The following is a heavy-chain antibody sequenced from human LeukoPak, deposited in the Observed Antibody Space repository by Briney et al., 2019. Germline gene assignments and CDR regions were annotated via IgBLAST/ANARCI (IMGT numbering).Heavy chain of an antibody. V-gene: IGHV3-30*03. CDR3: ARAPITAMTKYFDY. J-gene: IGHJ4*02. CDR2: ISYDGSNK. D-gene: IGHD5-18*01. CDR1: GFTFSSYG. Sequence: GGSLRLSCAASGFTFSSYGMHWVRQAPGKGLEWVAFISYDGSNKYYADSVKGRFTISRDNSKNTLYLQMNSLRAEDTAVYYCARAPITAMTKYFDYWGQGTLVTVSS.